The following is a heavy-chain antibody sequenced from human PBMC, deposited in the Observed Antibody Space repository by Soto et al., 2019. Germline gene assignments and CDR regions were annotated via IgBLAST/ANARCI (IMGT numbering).Heavy chain of an antibody. CDR1: GFTFSNAW. V-gene: IGHV3-15*01. CDR2: IKSKSIGGTV. J-gene: IGHJ4*02. CDR3: ATCGGDCYLNY. D-gene: IGHD2-21*02. Sequence: GGSLRLSCAASGFTFSNAWMNWARQAPGKGLEWVGRIKSKSIGGTVNYAAPVKGRFTISRDDSGNTLYLQMNSLKTEDTAVYYCATCGGDCYLNYWGQGALVTVSS.